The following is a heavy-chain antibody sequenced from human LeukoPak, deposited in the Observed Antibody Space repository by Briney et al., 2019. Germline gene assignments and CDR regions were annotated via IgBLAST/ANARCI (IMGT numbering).Heavy chain of an antibody. J-gene: IGHJ4*02. V-gene: IGHV3-13*01. CDR1: GFTFSNLD. Sequence: QPGGSLRLSCATSGFTFSNLDMHWVRQAAGKGLEWVSGIATNGVTFYAPSVRGRFTMSRDNAQDSSFLQMNSLRAGDTALYYCVRGGEPGFDYWGQGILVTVSS. CDR3: VRGGEPGFDY. CDR2: IATNGVT. D-gene: IGHD3-16*01.